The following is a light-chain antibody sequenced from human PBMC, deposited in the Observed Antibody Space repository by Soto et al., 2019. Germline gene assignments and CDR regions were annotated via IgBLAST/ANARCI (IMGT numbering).Light chain of an antibody. CDR3: QQYGSSPRT. Sequence: EIVLTQSPGTLSSSPRERATLACIASQSVSSSYLAWYQQKPGQAPRLLIYGASSRATGIPDRFSGSGSGTDFTLTISRLEPEDFAVYYCQQYGSSPRTFGGGTKVDI. V-gene: IGKV3-20*01. CDR1: QSVSSSY. J-gene: IGKJ4*01. CDR2: GAS.